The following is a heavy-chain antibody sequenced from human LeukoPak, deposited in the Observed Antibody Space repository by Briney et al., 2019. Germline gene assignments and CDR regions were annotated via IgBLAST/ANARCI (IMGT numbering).Heavy chain of an antibody. CDR2: IYYSGST. CDR3: ARRGSGASLEYYFDL. Sequence: SETLSLTCTVSGGSISSHYWSWIRQPPGKGLEWIAYIYYSGSTNYNPSLKSRVTISVDTSKNQFSLKLSSVTAADTAVYYCARRGSGASLEYYFDLWGRGTLVTVSS. D-gene: IGHD1-14*01. J-gene: IGHJ2*01. V-gene: IGHV4-59*08. CDR1: GGSISSHY.